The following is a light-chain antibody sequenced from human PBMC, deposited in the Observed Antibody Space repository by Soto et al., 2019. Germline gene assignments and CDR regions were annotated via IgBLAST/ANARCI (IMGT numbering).Light chain of an antibody. Sequence: QSVLTQPPSVSAAPGQTVTISCSGSSSNIGNNYVSWYQHLPRTAPKLLIYDNNKRPSGIPDRFSGSKSGTSATLGITGLQTGDEADYYCATWDSSLSAVLFGGGTKVTVL. CDR3: ATWDSSLSAVL. V-gene: IGLV1-51*01. J-gene: IGLJ2*01. CDR1: SSNIGNNY. CDR2: DNN.